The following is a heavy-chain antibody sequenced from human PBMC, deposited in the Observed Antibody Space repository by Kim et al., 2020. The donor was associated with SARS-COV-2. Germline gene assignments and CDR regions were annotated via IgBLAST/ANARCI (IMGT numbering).Heavy chain of an antibody. J-gene: IGHJ4*01. CDR3: ARDLPYYYDSSGYHDY. CDR1: GFTFSSYA. D-gene: IGHD3-22*01. Sequence: GGSLRLSCAASGFTFSSYAMHWVRQAPGKGLEWVAVISYDGSNKYYADSVKGRFTISRDNSKNTLYLQMNSLRAEDTAVYYCARDLPYYYDSSGYHDYWG. CDR2: ISYDGSNK. V-gene: IGHV3-30*04.